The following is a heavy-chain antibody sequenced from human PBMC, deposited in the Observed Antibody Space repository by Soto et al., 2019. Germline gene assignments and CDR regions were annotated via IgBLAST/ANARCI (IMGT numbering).Heavy chain of an antibody. J-gene: IGHJ3*02. D-gene: IGHD6-19*01. Sequence: GSLRLCWAASGFTLSGSAMHSVRQASGKGLEWVGRRRSKANSYATAYAASVKGRFTISRDDSKNTAYLQMNSLKTEDTDVYYCTRGYSSGWYPKRDNAFDIWGQGTMVTVSS. CDR1: GFTLSGSA. CDR3: TRGYSSGWYPKRDNAFDI. V-gene: IGHV3-73*01. CDR2: RRSKANSYAT.